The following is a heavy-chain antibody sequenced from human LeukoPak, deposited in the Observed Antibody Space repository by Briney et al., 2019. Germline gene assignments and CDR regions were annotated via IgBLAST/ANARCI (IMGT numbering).Heavy chain of an antibody. Sequence: KPSETLSLTCAVYGGSFSGYYWSWIRQPPGRGLEWIGEINHSGSTNYNPSLKSRVTISVDTSKNQFSLKLSSVTAADTAVYYCAGTMITFGGAIVIPDWFDPWGQGTLVTVSS. CDR2: INHSGST. CDR1: GGSFSGYY. J-gene: IGHJ5*02. CDR3: AGTMITFGGAIVIPDWFDP. D-gene: IGHD3-16*02. V-gene: IGHV4-34*01.